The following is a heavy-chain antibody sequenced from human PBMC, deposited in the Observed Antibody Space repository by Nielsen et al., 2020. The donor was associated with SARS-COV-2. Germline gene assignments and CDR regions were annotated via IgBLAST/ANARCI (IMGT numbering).Heavy chain of an antibody. D-gene: IGHD6-19*01. CDR2: IYYSGST. Sequence: GSLRLSCAVSGAPISSSHWWSWVRQPPGKGLEWIGSIYYSGSTYYNPSLKSRVTISVDTSKNQFSLKLSSVTAADTAVYYCARKGSRQWLAEYYFDYWGQGTLVTVSS. CDR3: ARKGSRQWLAEYYFDY. J-gene: IGHJ4*02. CDR1: GAPISSSHW. V-gene: IGHV4-4*02.